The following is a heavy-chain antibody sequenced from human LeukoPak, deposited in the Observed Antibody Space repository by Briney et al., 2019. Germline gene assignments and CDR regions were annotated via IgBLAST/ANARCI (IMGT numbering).Heavy chain of an antibody. CDR1: GFTFSSYW. J-gene: IGHJ6*02. CDR2: INSDGSST. V-gene: IGHV3-74*01. Sequence: GGSLRLSCAASGFTFSSYWMHWVRQAPGKGLVWVARINSDGSSTSYADSVKGRFTISRDNAKNTLYLQMNSLRAEDTAVYYCARDPYSSSWTNYYCDYGMDVWGQGTTVTVSS. D-gene: IGHD6-13*01. CDR3: ARDPYSSSWTNYYCDYGMDV.